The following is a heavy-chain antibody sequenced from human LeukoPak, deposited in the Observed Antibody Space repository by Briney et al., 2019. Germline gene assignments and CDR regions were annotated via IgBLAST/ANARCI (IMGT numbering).Heavy chain of an antibody. CDR2: ISGSGGGI. CDR3: ASWPDYYDSSGFDI. CDR1: GFTFSSYA. Sequence: GGSLRLSCAASGFTFSSYAMSWVRQAPGKGLEWVSVISGSGGGIFYADSVKGRFTISRDSAKNSLYLQMNSLRDEDTAVYYCASWPDYYDSSGFDIWGQGTMVTVSS. D-gene: IGHD3-22*01. V-gene: IGHV3-23*01. J-gene: IGHJ3*02.